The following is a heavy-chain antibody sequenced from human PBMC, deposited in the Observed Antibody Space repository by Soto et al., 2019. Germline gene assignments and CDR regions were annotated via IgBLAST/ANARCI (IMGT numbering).Heavy chain of an antibody. CDR1: GGSFGGYY. CDR2: VYYSGST. J-gene: IGHJ6*02. Sequence: SETLSLTCSVSGGSFGGYYWSWIRQPPGKGLEWIGYVYYSGSTDYNPSLKSRVTISIDTSKNQFSLKLTSVTAAGTAVYYCARAVVVGAGTQTYYYYGMDVWGQGTTVTVSS. V-gene: IGHV4-59*01. D-gene: IGHD3-22*01. CDR3: ARAVVVGAGTQTYYYYGMDV.